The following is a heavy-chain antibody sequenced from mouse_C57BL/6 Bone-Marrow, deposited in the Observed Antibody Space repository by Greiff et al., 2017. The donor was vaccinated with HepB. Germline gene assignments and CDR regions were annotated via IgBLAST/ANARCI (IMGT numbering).Heavy chain of an antibody. CDR1: GYTFTSYW. CDR2: IHPNSGST. D-gene: IGHD2-12*01. V-gene: IGHV1-64*01. J-gene: IGHJ2*01. CDR3: ARRRQVAGTEVSY. Sequence: VQLQQPGAELVKPGASVKLSCKASGYTFTSYWMHWVKQRPGQGLEWIGMIHPNSGSTNYNEKFKSKATLTVDKSSSTAYMQLSSLTSEDSAVYYCARRRQVAGTEVSYWGQGTTLTVSS.